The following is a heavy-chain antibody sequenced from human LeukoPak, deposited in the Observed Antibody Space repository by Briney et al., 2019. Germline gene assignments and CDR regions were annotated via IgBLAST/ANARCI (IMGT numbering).Heavy chain of an antibody. CDR3: ANFWEAYYGSGFTPGGY. CDR2: INHSGST. CDR1: GGSFSGYY. D-gene: IGHD3-10*01. V-gene: IGHV4-34*01. Sequence: PSETLSLTCAVYGGSFSGYYRSWIRQPPGKGLEWIGEINHSGSTNYNPSLKSRVTISVDTSKNQFSLKLSSVTAADTAVYYCANFWEAYYGSGFTPGGYWGQGTLVTVSS. J-gene: IGHJ4*02.